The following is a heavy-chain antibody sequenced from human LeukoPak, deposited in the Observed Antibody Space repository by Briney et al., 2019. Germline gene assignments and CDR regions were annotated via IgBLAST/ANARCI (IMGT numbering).Heavy chain of an antibody. V-gene: IGHV1-46*01. CDR2: INPSGGST. D-gene: IGHD4-17*01. Sequence: ASVKVSCKASGGTFSSYAISWVRQAPGQGLEWMGIINPSGGSTSYAQKFQGRVTMTRDTSTSTVYMELSSLRSEDTAVYYCARAAPYGYFQHWGQGTLVTVSS. CDR3: ARAAPYGYFQH. CDR1: GGTFSSYA. J-gene: IGHJ1*01.